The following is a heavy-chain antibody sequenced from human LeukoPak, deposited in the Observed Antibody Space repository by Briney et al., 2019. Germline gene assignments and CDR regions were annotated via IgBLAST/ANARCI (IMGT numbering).Heavy chain of an antibody. J-gene: IGHJ4*02. CDR2: IYYSGST. D-gene: IGHD2-15*01. V-gene: IGHV4-59*01. CDR3: ARVDGGY. CDR1: GGPISSYY. Sequence: PSETLSLTCTVSGGPISSYYWSWIRQPPGKGLEWIGYIYYSGSTNYNPSLKSRVTISVDTSKNQFSLKLSSVTAADTAVYYCARVDGGYWGQGTLVTVSS.